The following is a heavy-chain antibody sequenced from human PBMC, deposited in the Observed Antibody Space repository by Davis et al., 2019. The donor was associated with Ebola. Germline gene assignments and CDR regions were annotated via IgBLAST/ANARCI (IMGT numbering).Heavy chain of an antibody. Sequence: GGSLRPSCAPSGFTFSSYAMSWVRKAPGKGLEWVQAMRGRGGSTYYADSVKGRFTISTDNPKNTLYLQLNSLRAEDTAVYYCAKVGGSGSYQDYWGQGTLVTVSS. CDR2: MRGRGGST. CDR3: AKVGGSGSYQDY. V-gene: IGHV3-23*01. D-gene: IGHD3-10*01. J-gene: IGHJ4*02. CDR1: GFTFSSYA.